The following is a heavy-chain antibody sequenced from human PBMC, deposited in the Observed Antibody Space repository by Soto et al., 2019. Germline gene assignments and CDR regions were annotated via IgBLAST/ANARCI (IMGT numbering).Heavy chain of an antibody. J-gene: IGHJ6*02. D-gene: IGHD3-16*01. CDR2: INPSGGST. CDR3: ARYLASKTQFWAIYGMDA. CDR1: GYTFTSYY. V-gene: IGHV1-46*01. Sequence: ASVKVSCKASGYTFTSYYMHWVRQAPGQGLEWMGIINPSGGSTSYAQKLQGRVTMTRHTSTSTVYMELSSLRSEHTAVYYCARYLASKTQFWAIYGMDAWGQGTTVTVSS.